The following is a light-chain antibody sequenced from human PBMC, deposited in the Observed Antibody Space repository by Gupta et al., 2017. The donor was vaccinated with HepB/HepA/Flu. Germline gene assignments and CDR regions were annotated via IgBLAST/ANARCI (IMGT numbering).Light chain of an antibody. V-gene: IGLV1-44*01. Sequence: QSVLTQPPPASGTPGQRVTLSCSGSSSNIGSNTVNWHQQLPGTAPKLLIYNSNQRPSGVPDRFSGSKSGTSASLSISGLHSEDEADYYCAAWYAILKGWVFGGGTKLTVL. CDR3: AAWYAILKGWV. CDR2: NSN. J-gene: IGLJ3*02. CDR1: SSNIGSNT.